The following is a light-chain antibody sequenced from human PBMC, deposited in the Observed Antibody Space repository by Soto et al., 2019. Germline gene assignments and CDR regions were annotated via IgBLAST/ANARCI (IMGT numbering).Light chain of an antibody. V-gene: IGKV3-20*01. J-gene: IGKJ1*01. Sequence: EIVLTQSPGTLSLSPGERATLSCRASQSININYLAWYQQKPGQGPRLLMYGESSRATGIPDRFSGSGAGTDFTLTISRLEPEDFAMYYCQQYDSAPRTFGQGTTVEI. CDR1: QSININY. CDR2: GES. CDR3: QQYDSAPRT.